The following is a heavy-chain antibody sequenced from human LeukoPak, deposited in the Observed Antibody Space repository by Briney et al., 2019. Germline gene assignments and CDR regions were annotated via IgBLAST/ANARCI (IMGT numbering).Heavy chain of an antibody. CDR3: ARDIRYCSGGSCYYYYGMDV. D-gene: IGHD2-15*01. CDR1: GFTFRNYA. J-gene: IGHJ6*02. Sequence: GGSLRLSCAASGFTFRNYAMTWVRQAPGKGLDWVALIGARDGRTYYADPVKGRFTISRDNSKNTLYLQMNSLRAEDTAVYYCARDIRYCSGGSCYYYYGMDVWGQGTTVTVSS. CDR2: IGARDGRT. V-gene: IGHV3-23*01.